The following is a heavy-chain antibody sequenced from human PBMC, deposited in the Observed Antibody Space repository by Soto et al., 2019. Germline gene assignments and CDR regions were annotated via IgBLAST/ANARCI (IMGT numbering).Heavy chain of an antibody. CDR3: AGDRNYYYYGMDF. CDR1: GYIFTNYG. CDR2: INAGNGNT. J-gene: IGHJ6*02. Sequence: ASVKVSCKASGYIFTNYGRHWVRQAPGQRLEWMGWINAGNGNTTYSQKFQGRVTSTRDTSASTAYMELRSMRSEDTAVYYCAGDRNYYYYGMDFWGQGPTVTVSS. V-gene: IGHV1-3*01.